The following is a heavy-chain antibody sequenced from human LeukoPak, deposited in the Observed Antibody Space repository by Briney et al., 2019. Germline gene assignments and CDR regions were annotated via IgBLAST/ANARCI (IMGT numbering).Heavy chain of an antibody. J-gene: IGHJ5*02. CDR3: AKQMILEGWFDP. Sequence: GGSLRLSCAASGFTFSSYGMHWVRQAPGKGLEWVAFIRYDGSNKYYADSVKGRFTISRDNSKNTTVYLQMNSLKTEDTAVYYCAKQMILEGWFDPWGQGTLVTVSS. CDR2: IRYDGSNK. D-gene: IGHD3-16*01. V-gene: IGHV3-30*02. CDR1: GFTFSSYG.